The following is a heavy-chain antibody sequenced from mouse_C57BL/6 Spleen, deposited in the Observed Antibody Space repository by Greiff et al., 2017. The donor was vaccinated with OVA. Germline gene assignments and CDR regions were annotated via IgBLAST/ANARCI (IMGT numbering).Heavy chain of an antibody. CDR2: IDPETGGT. D-gene: IGHD2-3*01. CDR1: GYTFTDYE. J-gene: IGHJ2*01. CDR3: TRYPLYENFDY. Sequence: QVTLKVSGAELVRPGASVTLSCKASGYTFTDYEMHWVKQTPVHGLEWIGAIDPETGGTAYNQKFKGKAILTADKSSSTAYMELRSLTSEDSAVYYCTRYPLYENFDYWGQGTTLTVSS. V-gene: IGHV1-15*01.